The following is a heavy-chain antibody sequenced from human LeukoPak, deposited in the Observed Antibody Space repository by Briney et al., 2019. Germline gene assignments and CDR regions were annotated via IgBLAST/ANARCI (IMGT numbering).Heavy chain of an antibody. CDR2: ISAYNGNT. J-gene: IGHJ6*03. V-gene: IGHV1-18*01. Sequence: ASVKVSCKASGYTFTSYGISWVRQAPGQGLEWMGWISAYNGNTNYAQKLQGGVTMTTDTSTSTAYMELRSLRSDDTAVYYCARVVRELRHYYYYYYMDVWGKGTTVTVSS. CDR1: GYTFTSYG. CDR3: ARVVRELRHYYYYYYMDV. D-gene: IGHD3-10*01.